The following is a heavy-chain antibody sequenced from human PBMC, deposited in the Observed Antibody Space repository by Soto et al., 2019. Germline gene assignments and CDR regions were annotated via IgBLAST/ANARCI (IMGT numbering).Heavy chain of an antibody. J-gene: IGHJ4*02. Sequence: GGSLRLSCAASGFTFSSYGMHWVRQAPGKGLEWVAVISYDGSNKYYADSVKGRFTISRDNSKNTLYLQMNSLRAEDTAVYYCAATPPLAAAGKGPYDYWGQGTLVTVSS. V-gene: IGHV3-30*03. CDR2: ISYDGSNK. D-gene: IGHD6-13*01. CDR1: GFTFSSYG. CDR3: AATPPLAAAGKGPYDY.